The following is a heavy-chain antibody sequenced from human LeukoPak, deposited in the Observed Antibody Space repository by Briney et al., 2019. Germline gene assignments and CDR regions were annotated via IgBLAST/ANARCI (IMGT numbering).Heavy chain of an antibody. CDR2: IKADGSTT. CDR3: ALAGYQADWFDS. CDR1: GFTFSSYW. Sequence: GGSVRLSCAASGFTFSSYWMHWVRQAPGKGLVWVSRIKADGSTTNYADSVKGRFTISRDNAKNTLYLQMNSLRAEDTAVYYCALAGYQADWFDSWGQGTLVTVSS. J-gene: IGHJ5*01. V-gene: IGHV3-74*01. D-gene: IGHD2-15*01.